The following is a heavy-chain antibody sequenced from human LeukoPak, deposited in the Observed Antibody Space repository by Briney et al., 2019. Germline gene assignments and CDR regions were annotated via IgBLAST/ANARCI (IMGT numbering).Heavy chain of an antibody. CDR3: ARDRSLYY. CDR2: IKQDGSEK. V-gene: IGHV3-7*01. CDR1: GIIFSSDW. Sequence: GGSLRLSCAASGIIFSSDWMSWCRQAPGKGLEWVANIKQDGSEKYYVASVKGRFTISRDNAKNSLFLQMNSLRAEDTAVYYCARDRSLYYWGQGTLVTVSS. J-gene: IGHJ4*02.